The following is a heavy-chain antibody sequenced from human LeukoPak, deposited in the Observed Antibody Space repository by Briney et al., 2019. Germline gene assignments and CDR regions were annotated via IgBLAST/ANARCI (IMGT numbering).Heavy chain of an antibody. D-gene: IGHD4-23*01. Sequence: SETLPLTCTGSRGSLSSHYWSGLGQPPCKGLEWIGYIYYSGSTNYNPSPKSRVTISVDTSKNQFSLKLSSVTAADTAVYYCARELFGNSLFDYWGQGTLVTVSS. CDR2: IYYSGST. V-gene: IGHV4-59*11. CDR3: ARELFGNSLFDY. CDR1: RGSLSSHY. J-gene: IGHJ4*02.